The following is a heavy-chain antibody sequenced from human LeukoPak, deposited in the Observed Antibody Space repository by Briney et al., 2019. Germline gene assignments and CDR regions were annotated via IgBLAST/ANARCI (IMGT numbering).Heavy chain of an antibody. CDR1: GYTFTSYG. J-gene: IGHJ4*02. CDR3: AREDRSFRGAKIGSDY. D-gene: IGHD3-16*01. V-gene: IGHV1-18*01. Sequence: ASVKVSCKASGYTFTSYGISWVRQAPGQGLEWMGWISAYNGNTNYAQKLQGRVTMTTDTSTSTAYTELRSLRSDDTAVYYCAREDRSFRGAKIGSDYRGQGTLVTVSS. CDR2: ISAYNGNT.